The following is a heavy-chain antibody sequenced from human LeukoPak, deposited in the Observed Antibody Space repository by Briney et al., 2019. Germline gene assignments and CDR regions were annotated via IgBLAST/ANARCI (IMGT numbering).Heavy chain of an antibody. CDR2: ITAGGDST. V-gene: IGHV3-23*01. CDR3: AKHESGVRGVISDYYYYMDV. D-gene: IGHD3-10*01. J-gene: IGHJ6*03. CDR1: GFTVSSNY. Sequence: PGGSLRLSCAASGFTVSSNYMTWVRQAPGKGLEWVSTITAGGDSTYYADSVKGRFTISRDSSQNTLSLQMNSLRAEDTAIYYCAKHESGVRGVISDYYYYMDVWGKGTTVTISS.